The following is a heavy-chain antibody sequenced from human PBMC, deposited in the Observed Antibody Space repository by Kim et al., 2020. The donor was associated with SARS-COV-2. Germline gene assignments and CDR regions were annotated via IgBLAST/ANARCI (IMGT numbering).Heavy chain of an antibody. D-gene: IGHD6-13*01. CDR2: IFPGDSDT. J-gene: IGHJ4*02. V-gene: IGHV5-51*01. CDR3: ARRGIAAADSVDY. CDR1: GYSFVSYW. Sequence: GESLKISCKASGYSFVSYWIGWVRQMPGKGLEWMGIIFPGDSDTRYSPSFQGQVSISADKSSSTTYLQWDSLKASDTAIYYCARRGIAAADSVDYWGQGTLGSVSS.